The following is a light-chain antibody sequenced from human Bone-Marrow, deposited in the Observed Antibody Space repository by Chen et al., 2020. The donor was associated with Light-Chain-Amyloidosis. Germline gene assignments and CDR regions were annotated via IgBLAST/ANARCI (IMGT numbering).Light chain of an antibody. Sequence: SYVLTQPSSVSVAPGQTATIACGGNNIGSTSVHWYQQTPGQAPLLVVYDDSDRPSGIPERLSGSNSGNPATLNISRVEAGDEADYYCQVWDRSSDRPVFGGGTKLTVL. CDR2: DDS. CDR3: QVWDRSSDRPV. V-gene: IGLV3-21*02. CDR1: NIGSTS. J-gene: IGLJ3*02.